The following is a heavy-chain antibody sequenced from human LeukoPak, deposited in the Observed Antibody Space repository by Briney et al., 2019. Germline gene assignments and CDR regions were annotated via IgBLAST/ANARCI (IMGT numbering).Heavy chain of an antibody. Sequence: SETLSLTCTVSGGSNSSYYWSWIRQPAGKGLEWIGRIYTSGSTNYNPSLKSRVTMSVDTSKNQFSLKLSSVTAADTAVYYCARDIRGYSYGYSFDYWGQGTLVTVSS. CDR3: ARDIRGYSYGYSFDY. J-gene: IGHJ4*02. V-gene: IGHV4-4*07. CDR1: GGSNSSYY. D-gene: IGHD5-18*01. CDR2: IYTSGST.